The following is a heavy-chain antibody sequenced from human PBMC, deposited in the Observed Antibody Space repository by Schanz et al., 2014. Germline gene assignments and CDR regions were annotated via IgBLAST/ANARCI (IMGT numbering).Heavy chain of an antibody. J-gene: IGHJ4*02. D-gene: IGHD3-9*01. CDR2: ISASGGST. CDR1: GFTFSSYA. V-gene: IGHV3-23*01. CDR3: AKQIHYDILTVTRN. Sequence: EVQLLDSGGGLVQPGGPLRLSCAASGFTFSSYAMSWVRQAPGKGLEWVSTISASGGSTYYADSVKGRFTISRDNSKNTLYQQMNSLRAEDTAVYYCAKQIHYDILTVTRNWGQGTLXTVSS.